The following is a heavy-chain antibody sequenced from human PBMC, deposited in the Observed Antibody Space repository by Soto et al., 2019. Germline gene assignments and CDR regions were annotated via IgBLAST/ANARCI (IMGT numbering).Heavy chain of an antibody. Sequence: QVQLPESGPGLVKPSQTLSLTCTVSGGSITSDYSCWSWIRQPPGEGLEWIGHIFDSGTTYTNPSLRSQVAISLDTSKNHFSLTLSSVTAADTAVYYCARGPSGDKVHYWGQGALVTVSS. V-gene: IGHV4-30-4*01. CDR2: IFDSGTT. J-gene: IGHJ4*02. CDR3: ARGPSGDKVHY. CDR1: GGSITSDYSC. D-gene: IGHD7-27*01.